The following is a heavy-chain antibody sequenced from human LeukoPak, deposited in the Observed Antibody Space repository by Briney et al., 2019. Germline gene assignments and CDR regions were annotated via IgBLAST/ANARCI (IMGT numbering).Heavy chain of an antibody. CDR1: GGSISSNF. Sequence: KPSETLSLTCTVSGGSISSNFWSWIRQPPGKGLEWIGYIYYTGSANYNPSLKSRVTISVDTSKNQFSLKVTSVTAADTAVYYCARGNTYRDYWGQGTLVTVSS. CDR2: IYYTGSA. J-gene: IGHJ4*02. D-gene: IGHD2-2*02. CDR3: ARGNTYRDY. V-gene: IGHV4-59*01.